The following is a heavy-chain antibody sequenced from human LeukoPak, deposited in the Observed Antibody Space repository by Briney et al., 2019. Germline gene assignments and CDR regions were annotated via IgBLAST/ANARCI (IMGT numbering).Heavy chain of an antibody. V-gene: IGHV3-7*03. J-gene: IGHJ6*02. CDR2: IKQDGSEK. CDR1: GFTVSSNY. Sequence: GGSLRLSCAASGFTVSSNYMSWVRQAPGKGLEWVANIKQDGSEKYYVDSVKGRFTISRDNAKNSLYLQMNSLRAEDTAVYYCARDVVATITRNRYYYYGMDVWGQGTTVTVSS. CDR3: ARDVVATITRNRYYYYGMDV. D-gene: IGHD5-12*01.